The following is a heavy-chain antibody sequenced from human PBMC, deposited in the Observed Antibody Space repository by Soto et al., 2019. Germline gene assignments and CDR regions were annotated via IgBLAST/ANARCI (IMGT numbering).Heavy chain of an antibody. CDR3: AIRIAAAEKNWFDP. CDR1: GGTFSSYA. CDR2: IIPIFGTA. V-gene: IGHV1-69*13. J-gene: IGHJ5*02. Sequence: ASVKVSCKASGGTFSSYAISWVRQAPGQGLEWMGGIIPIFGTANYAQKFQGRVTITADESTSTAYMELSSLRSEDTAVYYCAIRIAAAEKNWFDPWGQGTLVTVSS. D-gene: IGHD6-13*01.